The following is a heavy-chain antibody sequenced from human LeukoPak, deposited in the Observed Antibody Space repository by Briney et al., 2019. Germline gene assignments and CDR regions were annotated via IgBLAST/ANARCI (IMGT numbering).Heavy chain of an antibody. J-gene: IGHJ4*02. CDR3: ARDRDIVATDKYFDY. CDR1: GFTFSTYG. Sequence: GGSLRLSCAASGFTFSTYGMHWVRQAPGKGLEWVAFIRYDGSNKYYADSVKGRFTISRDNSKNTLYLQMNSLRAEDTAVYYCARDRDIVATDKYFDYWGQGTLVTVSS. D-gene: IGHD5-12*01. CDR2: IRYDGSNK. V-gene: IGHV3-30*02.